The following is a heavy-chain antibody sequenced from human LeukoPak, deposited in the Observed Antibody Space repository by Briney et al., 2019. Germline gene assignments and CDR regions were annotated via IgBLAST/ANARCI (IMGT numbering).Heavy chain of an antibody. Sequence: SGGSLRLSCSASGFTFSAYAMSRVGQAPGGGLEWFSTIGTSGSDTYYADSVKGRFTISRDNSKNTLYLQMNSLRAEDTAVYYCAKYYRYYYYYGMDVWGQGTTVTVSS. CDR2: IGTSGSDT. CDR3: AKYYRYYYYYGMDV. V-gene: IGHV3-23*01. D-gene: IGHD1-26*01. CDR1: GFTFSAYA. J-gene: IGHJ6*02.